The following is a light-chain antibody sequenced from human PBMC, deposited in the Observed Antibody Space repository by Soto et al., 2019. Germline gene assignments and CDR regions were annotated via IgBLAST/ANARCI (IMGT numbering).Light chain of an antibody. Sequence: QSALTQPPSVSGAPGQRGTISCTGSSSKIGAGYDVHWYQQLPGTAPKLLIYANTNRPSGVPGRFSGSKSGTSASLAITGLQAEDEADYYCQSYDSSLSGYVFGTGTKLTVL. V-gene: IGLV1-40*01. CDR2: ANT. CDR1: SSKIGAGYD. CDR3: QSYDSSLSGYV. J-gene: IGLJ1*01.